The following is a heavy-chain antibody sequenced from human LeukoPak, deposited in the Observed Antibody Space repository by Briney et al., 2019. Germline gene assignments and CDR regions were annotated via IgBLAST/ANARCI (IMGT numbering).Heavy chain of an antibody. D-gene: IGHD3-22*01. CDR1: GFTFSSYW. Sequence: GGSLRLSCAASGFTFSSYWMSWVRQAPGKGLEWVANIKQDGSEKYYVDSVKGRFTISRDNAKNSLYLQMNSLRAEDMALYYCAKSLLGGYLDAFDIWGQGTMVTVSS. V-gene: IGHV3-7*03. CDR2: IKQDGSEK. J-gene: IGHJ3*02. CDR3: AKSLLGGYLDAFDI.